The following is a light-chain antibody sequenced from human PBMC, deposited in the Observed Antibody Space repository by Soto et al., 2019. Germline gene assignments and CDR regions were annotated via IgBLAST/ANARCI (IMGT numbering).Light chain of an antibody. V-gene: IGKV3-15*01. CDR2: AAS. CDR3: QRYNNWPLT. J-gene: IGKJ4*01. Sequence: EIVMTQSPATLSVSPGERATLSCRASESVTSSLAWYQQKPGQPPRLLIYAASTRATGVPARFSGSRSGTEFTLTINSLQSEDFAVYYCQRYNNWPLTFGGGTTADIK. CDR1: ESVTSS.